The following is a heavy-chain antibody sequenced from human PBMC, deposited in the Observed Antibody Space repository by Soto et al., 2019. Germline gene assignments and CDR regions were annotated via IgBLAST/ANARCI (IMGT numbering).Heavy chain of an antibody. V-gene: IGHV3-23*01. Sequence: LRLSFAASGITFSGYAMSWVRQAPGKGLEWVSSITSTGDSTYYADSVRGRFTISRDNSKNTLYLQMNSLRAADTAVYFCAKARVDTMIVVVIIYDSWGPGNIVTVSS. D-gene: IGHD3-22*01. CDR2: ITSTGDST. CDR1: GITFSGYA. J-gene: IGHJ4*02. CDR3: AKARVDTMIVVVIIYDS.